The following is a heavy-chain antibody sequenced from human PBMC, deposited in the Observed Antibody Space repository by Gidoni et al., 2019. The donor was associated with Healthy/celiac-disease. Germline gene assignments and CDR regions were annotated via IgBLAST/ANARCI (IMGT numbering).Heavy chain of an antibody. CDR2: ISSSSSYI. CDR1: GFTFSSYS. Sequence: EVQLVESGGGLVKPGGSLRLSCSASGFTFSSYSMNWVRQAPGKGLEWVSSISSSSSYIYYADSVKGRFTISRDNAKNSLYLQMNSLRAEDTAVYYCARAAARGFRSWHYYYYGMDVWGQGTTVTVSS. CDR3: ARAAARGFRSWHYYYYGMDV. J-gene: IGHJ6*02. D-gene: IGHD6-13*01. V-gene: IGHV3-21*01.